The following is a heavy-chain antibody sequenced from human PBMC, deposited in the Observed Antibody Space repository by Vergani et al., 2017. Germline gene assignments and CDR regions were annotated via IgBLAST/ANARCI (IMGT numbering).Heavy chain of an antibody. CDR1: GGSISSGGYY. D-gene: IGHD2-15*01. V-gene: IGHV4-31*03. CDR2: IYYSGST. J-gene: IGHJ5*02. Sequence: QVQLQESGPGLVKPSQTLSLTCTVSGGSISSGGYYWSWIRQHPGKGLEWIGYIYYSGSTYYNPSLKSRVTISVDTSKNQFSLKLSSVTAADTAVYYCARGVVVGVSWDFGWFDPWGQGTLVTVSS. CDR3: ARGVVVGVSWDFGWFDP.